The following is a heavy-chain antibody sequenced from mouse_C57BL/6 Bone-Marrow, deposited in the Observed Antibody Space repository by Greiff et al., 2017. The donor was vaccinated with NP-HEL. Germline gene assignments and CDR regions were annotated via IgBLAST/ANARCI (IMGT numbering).Heavy chain of an antibody. Sequence: VQLQQSGAELVRPGTSVKVSCKASGYAFTNYLIEWVKQRPGQGLEWIGVINPGSGGTNYYEKFKGKATLTADKSSSTAYMQLSSLTSEDSAVYFCASNYYGSYYYAMDYWGQGTSVTVSS. CDR3: ASNYYGSYYYAMDY. V-gene: IGHV1-54*01. CDR2: INPGSGGT. D-gene: IGHD1-1*01. J-gene: IGHJ4*01. CDR1: GYAFTNYL.